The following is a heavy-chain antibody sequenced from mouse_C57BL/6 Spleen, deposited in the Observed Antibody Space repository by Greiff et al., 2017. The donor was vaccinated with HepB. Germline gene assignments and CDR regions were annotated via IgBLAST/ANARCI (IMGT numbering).Heavy chain of an antibody. Sequence: QVHVKQSGAELVRPGASVKLSCKASGYTFTDYYINWVKQRPGQGLEWIARIYPGSGNTYYNEKFKGKATLTAEKSSSTAYMQLSSLTSEESAVYFCARSDYGSISMDYWGQGTSVTVSS. CDR3: ARSDYGSISMDY. J-gene: IGHJ4*01. CDR1: GYTFTDYY. D-gene: IGHD1-1*01. CDR2: IYPGSGNT. V-gene: IGHV1-76*01.